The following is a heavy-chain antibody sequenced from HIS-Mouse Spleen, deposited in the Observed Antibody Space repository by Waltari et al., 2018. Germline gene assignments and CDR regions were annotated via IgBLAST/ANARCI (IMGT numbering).Heavy chain of an antibody. V-gene: IGHV4-59*01. CDR3: ARASRDLLLPRYFDL. J-gene: IGHJ2*01. CDR2: YYSGRT. Sequence: QVQLQESGPGLVKPSETLSLTCPVPGGSISSYYWSCIRQPPGKGLEWIGYYSGRTNYNPSLKSRVTISVDTSKNQFSLKLSSVTAADTAVYYCARASRDLLLPRYFDLWGRGTLVTVSS. CDR1: GGSISSYY.